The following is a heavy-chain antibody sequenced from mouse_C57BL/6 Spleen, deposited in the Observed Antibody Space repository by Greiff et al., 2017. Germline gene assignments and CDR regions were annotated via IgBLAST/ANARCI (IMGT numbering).Heavy chain of an antibody. CDR2: IYPGSGSP. J-gene: IGHJ2*01. CDR3: ARDYDVDY. D-gene: IGHD2-4*01. Sequence: QVQLQQPGAELVKPGASVKMSCKASGYTFTSYWITWVKQRPGQGLEWIGDIYPGSGSPNYNEKFKSKATLTVEKSSSTDYMQLSSLTSEVSAVDCCARDYDVDYWGQGTTLTVSS. CDR1: GYTFTSYW. V-gene: IGHV1-55*01.